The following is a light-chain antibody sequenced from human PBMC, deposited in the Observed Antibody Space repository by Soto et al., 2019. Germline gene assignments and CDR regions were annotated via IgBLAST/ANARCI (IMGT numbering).Light chain of an antibody. CDR2: GTS. Sequence: EIVMTQSPATLSVSPGERATLSCRASQSVSSNLAWYQQKPGQAPRLLIYGTSTRATGIPARFSSSGSGTEFTLTISSLQSEDFAVYYCQHFNNWPPKYTFGQGTRLEIK. CDR3: QHFNNWPPKYT. V-gene: IGKV3-15*01. CDR1: QSVSSN. J-gene: IGKJ2*01.